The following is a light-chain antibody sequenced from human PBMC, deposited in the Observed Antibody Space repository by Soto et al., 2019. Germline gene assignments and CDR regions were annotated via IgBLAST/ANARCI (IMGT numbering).Light chain of an antibody. CDR3: SSYTSSSTLV. CDR2: DVS. Sequence: QSALTQPASVSGSPGQSITLCCTGTGIDVGGYNYVSWYQQHPCKAPKLMIYDVSNRPSGVSNRFSGSKSGNTASLTISGLQAEVEADYYCSSYTSSSTLVFGTGTQLTVL. CDR1: GIDVGGYNY. J-gene: IGLJ1*01. V-gene: IGLV2-14*01.